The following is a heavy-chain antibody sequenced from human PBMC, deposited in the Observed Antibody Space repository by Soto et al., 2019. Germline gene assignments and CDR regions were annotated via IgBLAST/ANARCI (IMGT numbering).Heavy chain of an antibody. CDR2: TYYRSKWYN. J-gene: IGHJ6*02. CDR1: GDSVSSNSAA. D-gene: IGHD3-9*01. Sequence: SQTLSLTCAISGDSVSSNSAAWNWIRQSPSRGLGWLGRTYYRSKWYNDYAVSVKSRITINPDTSKNQFSLQLNSVTPEDTAVYYCVREGLHDILTGPNYYYYGMDVWGQGTTVTVSS. CDR3: VREGLHDILTGPNYYYYGMDV. V-gene: IGHV6-1*01.